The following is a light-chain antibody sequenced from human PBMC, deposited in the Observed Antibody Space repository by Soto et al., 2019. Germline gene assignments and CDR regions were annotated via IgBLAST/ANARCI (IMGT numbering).Light chain of an antibody. Sequence: QAVVTQEPSLTVSPGGTVTLTCASSTGAVTSGYVPNWFQQKPGQAPRPLIYSTYNKYSWTPARFSGSLLGGKAALTLSGVRPEDEGDYYCLLYFGGAQVIFGGGTKVTVL. CDR3: LLYFGGAQVI. CDR1: TGAVTSGYV. J-gene: IGLJ2*01. V-gene: IGLV7-43*01. CDR2: STY.